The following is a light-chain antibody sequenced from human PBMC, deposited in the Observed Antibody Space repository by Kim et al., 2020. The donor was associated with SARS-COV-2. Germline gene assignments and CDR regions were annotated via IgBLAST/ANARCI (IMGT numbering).Light chain of an antibody. J-gene: IGLJ3*02. CDR1: SNNIGNQG. V-gene: IGLV10-54*01. CDR3: SAWDSSLGAWV. Sequence: QAGLTQPPSVSKGLRQTATLTCTGNSNNIGNQGAVWLQHHQGHPPKLLSYRNNNRPSGISERLSASRSGNTASLTITGLQPEDEAHYYCSAWDSSLGAWVFGGGTQLTVL. CDR2: RNN.